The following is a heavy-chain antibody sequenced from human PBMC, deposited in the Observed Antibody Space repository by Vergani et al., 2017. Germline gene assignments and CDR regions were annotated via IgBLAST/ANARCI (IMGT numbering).Heavy chain of an antibody. D-gene: IGHD3-3*01. CDR1: GGSISSGDYY. CDR3: ARVQELYDFXSGYRVRYYYYMDV. J-gene: IGHJ6*03. CDR2: IYYSGST. V-gene: IGHV4-30-4*01. Sequence: QLHLQESGPGLVKPSETLALTCTVSGGSISSGDYYWSWIRQPPGKGLEWIGYIYYSGSTNYNPSLKSRVTISVDTSKNQFSLKLSSVTAADTAVYYCARVQELYDFXSGYRVRYYYYMDVWGKGTTVTVSS.